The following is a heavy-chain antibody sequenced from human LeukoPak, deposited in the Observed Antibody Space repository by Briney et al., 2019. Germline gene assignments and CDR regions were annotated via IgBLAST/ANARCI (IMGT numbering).Heavy chain of an antibody. D-gene: IGHD6-13*01. V-gene: IGHV6-1*01. Sequence: SQTLSLTCAISGDSVSSTTPAWNWIRQSPSRGLEWLGRTYYRSKWYTDYAVSVESRITTNPDASNNQFSLHLSSVTPEDTAVYYCARGSLIGAAPAFDYWGQGTLVTVSS. J-gene: IGHJ4*02. CDR3: ARGSLIGAAPAFDY. CDR1: GDSVSSTTPA. CDR2: TYYRSKWYT.